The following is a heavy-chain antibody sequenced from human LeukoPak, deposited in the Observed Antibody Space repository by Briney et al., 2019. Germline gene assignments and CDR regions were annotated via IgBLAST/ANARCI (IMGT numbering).Heavy chain of an antibody. CDR3: ASFYGSGSYRADYYFDY. D-gene: IGHD3-10*01. Sequence: GESLKISCKGSGYSLTSYWIGWVRQMPGKGLEWMGIIYPGDSDTRYSPSFQGQVTISADKSISTAYLQWSSLKASDTAMYYCASFYGSGSYRADYYFDYWGQGTLVTVSS. CDR2: IYPGDSDT. CDR1: GYSLTSYW. V-gene: IGHV5-51*01. J-gene: IGHJ4*02.